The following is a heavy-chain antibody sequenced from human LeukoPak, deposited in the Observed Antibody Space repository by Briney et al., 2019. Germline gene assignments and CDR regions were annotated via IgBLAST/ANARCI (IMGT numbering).Heavy chain of an antibody. V-gene: IGHV3-21*01. CDR2: ISRSSSYI. J-gene: IGHJ4*02. CDR3: ARAFDSSGYNSGY. CDR1: GFTFSDYS. D-gene: IGHD3-22*01. Sequence: PGGSLGLFCAASGFTFSDYSMNWVRQAPGKGLEWVSSISRSSSYIHYADSVKGRFTISRDNAKKSLFLQMNSLRDEDTAIYYCARAFDSSGYNSGYWGQGTLVTVSS.